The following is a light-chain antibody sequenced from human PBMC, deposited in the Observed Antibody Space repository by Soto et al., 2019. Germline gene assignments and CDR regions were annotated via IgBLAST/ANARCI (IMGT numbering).Light chain of an antibody. V-gene: IGKV3-20*01. CDR1: QSLSSTY. J-gene: IGKJ1*01. Sequence: EIVLTQSPGTLSLSPGERATLSCRASQSLSSTYLAWYQQKPGQAPRLLIYGASNRATGIPDRFSGSGSGTDFTLTINRLEPEDFAVYYCQQHNTYPPTFGQGTKVEVK. CDR3: QQHNTYPPT. CDR2: GAS.